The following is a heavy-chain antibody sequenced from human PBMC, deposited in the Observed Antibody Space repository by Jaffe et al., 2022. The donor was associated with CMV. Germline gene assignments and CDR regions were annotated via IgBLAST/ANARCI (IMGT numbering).Heavy chain of an antibody. J-gene: IGHJ4*02. V-gene: IGHV4-34*01. Sequence: QVQLQQWGAGLLKPSETLSLTCAVYGGSFSGYYWSWIRQPPGKGLEWIGEINHSGSTNYNPSLKSRVTISVDTSKNQFSLKLSSVTAADTAVYYCARLSYSSSGGMRGAVRYFDYWGQGTLVTVSS. D-gene: IGHD6-13*01. CDR3: ARLSYSSSGGMRGAVRYFDY. CDR2: INHSGST. CDR1: GGSFSGYY.